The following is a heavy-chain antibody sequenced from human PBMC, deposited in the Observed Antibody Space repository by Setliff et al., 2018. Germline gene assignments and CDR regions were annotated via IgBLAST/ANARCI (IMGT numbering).Heavy chain of an antibody. CDR3: ARVPATVTTFYYYYMDV. D-gene: IGHD4-17*01. CDR1: GGSFSGYY. CDR2: IIHSGST. V-gene: IGHV4-34*12. Sequence: SETLSLTCAVYGGSFSGYYWSWIRQPPGKRLEWIGEIIHSGSTNYNPSLKSRVTISMDTSTNQFSLKVSSVTAADTAVYYCARVPATVTTFYYYYMDVWGKGTTVTVSS. J-gene: IGHJ6*03.